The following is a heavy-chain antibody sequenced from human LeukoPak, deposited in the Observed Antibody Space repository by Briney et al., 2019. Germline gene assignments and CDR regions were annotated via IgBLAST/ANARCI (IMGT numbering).Heavy chain of an antibody. J-gene: IGHJ4*02. CDR1: GFTFSSYG. Sequence: GGSLRLSCAACGFTFSSYGMHWVRQAPGKGLEWVAVISYDGSNKYYADSVKGRFTISRDNSKNTLYLQMNSLRAEDTAVYYCAKDDSSSAGTLPLYWGQGTLVTVSS. D-gene: IGHD6-6*01. CDR2: ISYDGSNK. CDR3: AKDDSSSAGTLPLY. V-gene: IGHV3-30*18.